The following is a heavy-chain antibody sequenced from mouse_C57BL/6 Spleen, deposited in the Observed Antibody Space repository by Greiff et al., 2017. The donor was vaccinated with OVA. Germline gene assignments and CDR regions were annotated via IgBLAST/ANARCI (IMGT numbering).Heavy chain of an antibody. CDR1: GYAFSSYW. Sequence: VKLQQSGAELVKPGASVKISCKASGYAFSSYWMNWVKQRPGKGLEWIGQIYPGDGDTNYNGKFKGKATLTADKSSSTAYMQLSSLTSEDSAVYFCARRLALYAMDYWGQGTSVTVSS. CDR2: IYPGDGDT. D-gene: IGHD3-2*02. V-gene: IGHV1-80*01. J-gene: IGHJ4*01. CDR3: ARRLALYAMDY.